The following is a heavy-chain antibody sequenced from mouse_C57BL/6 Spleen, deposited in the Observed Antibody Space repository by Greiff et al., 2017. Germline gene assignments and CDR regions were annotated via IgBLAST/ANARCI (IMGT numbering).Heavy chain of an antibody. J-gene: IGHJ4*01. CDR2: ISYSGST. D-gene: IGHD1-1*01. CDR1: GYSITSDY. V-gene: IGHV3-8*01. Sequence: EVKLMESGPGLAKPSQTLSLTCSVTGYSITSDYWNWIRKFPGNKLEYMGYISYSGSTYYNPSLKSLISITRDTSKNQYYLPLNSVTTEDTATYYCARYYGSPYYAMDYWGQGTSVTVSS. CDR3: ARYYGSPYYAMDY.